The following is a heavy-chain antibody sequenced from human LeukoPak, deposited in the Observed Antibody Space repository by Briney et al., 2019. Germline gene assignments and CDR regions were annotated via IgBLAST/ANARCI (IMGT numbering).Heavy chain of an antibody. CDR2: IWYDGRNK. CDR1: GFTFSSYG. V-gene: IGHV3-33*06. D-gene: IGHD1-26*01. Sequence: GGSLRLSCAASGFTFSSYGMHWVRQAPGKGMEWVAVIWYDGRNKYYADSVKGRFTISRDNSKNTLYLQMNSLRAEDTAVYYCAKDFGSYLGAFDIWGQGTMVTVSS. J-gene: IGHJ3*02. CDR3: AKDFGSYLGAFDI.